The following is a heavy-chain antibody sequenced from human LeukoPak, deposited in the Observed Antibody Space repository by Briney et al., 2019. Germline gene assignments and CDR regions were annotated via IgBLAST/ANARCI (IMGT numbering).Heavy chain of an antibody. CDR3: AKREDFWSCHYRGHY. V-gene: IGHV3-23*01. D-gene: IGHD3-3*01. Sequence: GGSLRLSCAASGFTFSSYGMHWVRQAPGKGLEWVSSISGSGEERYYADSVKGRFTISRDNSKNTVYLQMNSLRVEDTALYYCAKREDFWSCHYRGHYWGQGILVTVSS. CDR2: ISGSGEER. CDR1: GFTFSSYG. J-gene: IGHJ4*02.